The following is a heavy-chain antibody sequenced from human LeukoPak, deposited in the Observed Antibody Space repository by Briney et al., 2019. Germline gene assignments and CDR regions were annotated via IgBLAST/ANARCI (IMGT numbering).Heavy chain of an antibody. Sequence: SETLSLTCTVSGGSISSYYWSWIRQPPGKGLEWIGYIYYSGSTNYNPSLKSRVTISVDTSKNQFSLKLSSVTAADTAVSYCARHYCSSTSCYVVFDYWGQGTLVTVSS. CDR3: ARHYCSSTSCYVVFDY. J-gene: IGHJ4*02. CDR1: GGSISSYY. D-gene: IGHD2-2*01. CDR2: IYYSGST. V-gene: IGHV4-59*01.